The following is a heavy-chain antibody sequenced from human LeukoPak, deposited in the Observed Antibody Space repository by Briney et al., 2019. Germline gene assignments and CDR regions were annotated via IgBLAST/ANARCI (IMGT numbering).Heavy chain of an antibody. D-gene: IGHD6-6*01. CDR2: IYYSGST. J-gene: IGHJ4*02. V-gene: IGHV4-59*01. CDR1: GGSISRYY. Sequence: SETLSLTCTVSGGSISRYYWSWIRQPPGKGLEWIGYIYYSGSTNYNPSLKSRVTISVDTSKNQFSLKLSSVTAADTAVYYCARDLYGSSSGFGNWGQGTLVTVSS. CDR3: ARDLYGSSSGFGN.